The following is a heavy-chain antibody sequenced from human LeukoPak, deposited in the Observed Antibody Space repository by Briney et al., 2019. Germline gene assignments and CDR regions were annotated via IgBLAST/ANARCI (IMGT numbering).Heavy chain of an antibody. CDR2: IYYSRST. Sequence: SETLSLTCAVSGASISSGNYYWSWIRQPPGKGLEWIGYIYYSRSTYYNPSLKSRVTISVDTSKNQFSLKLSSVTAADTAVYYCARILREGSGYSGVFRPTNDYWGQGTLVTVSS. CDR1: GASISSGNYY. V-gene: IGHV4-30-4*01. D-gene: IGHD3-22*01. CDR3: ARILREGSGYSGVFRPTNDY. J-gene: IGHJ4*02.